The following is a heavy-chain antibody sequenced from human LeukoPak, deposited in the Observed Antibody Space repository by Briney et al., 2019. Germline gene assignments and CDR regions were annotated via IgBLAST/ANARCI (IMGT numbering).Heavy chain of an antibody. J-gene: IGHJ4*02. CDR1: GFTFSSYS. CDR3: ARVKTAGDFWSGYQYYFDY. Sequence: SGGSLRLSCAASGFTFSSYSMNWVRQAPGKGLEWVSSISSSSSHIYYADSVKGRFTISRDNAKNSLYLQMNSLRAEDTAVYYCARVKTAGDFWSGYQYYFDYWGQGTLVTVSS. CDR2: ISSSSSHI. D-gene: IGHD3-3*01. V-gene: IGHV3-21*01.